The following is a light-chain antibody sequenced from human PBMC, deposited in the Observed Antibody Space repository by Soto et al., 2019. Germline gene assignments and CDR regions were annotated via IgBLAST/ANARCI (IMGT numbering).Light chain of an antibody. J-gene: IGLJ2*01. CDR3: QSYDRSLSVV. CDR1: SSNIGAGFG. CDR2: GNN. V-gene: IGLV1-40*01. Sequence: QSVLTQAPSVSGAPGQRVTISCTGTSSNIGAGFGVHWYQQLPGTAPKLLIHGNNNRPSGVPDRFSGSKSGTSASLTIDGLQAEDEADYYCQSYDRSLSVVFGGGTQLTVL.